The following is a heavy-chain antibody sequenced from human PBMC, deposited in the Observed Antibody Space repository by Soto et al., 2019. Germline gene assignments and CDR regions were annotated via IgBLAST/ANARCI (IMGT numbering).Heavy chain of an antibody. CDR1: GFTFSSHA. D-gene: IGHD6-19*01. CDR2: ISGSGGST. CDR3: ASRSSGWYLDY. Sequence: PGGSLRLSCAASGFTFSSHAMRWVRQAPGKGLEWVSAISGSGGSTYYADSVKGRFTISRDNSKTTLYLQMSSLRAEDTAVYYCASRSSGWYLDYWGQGTLVTVSS. J-gene: IGHJ4*02. V-gene: IGHV3-23*01.